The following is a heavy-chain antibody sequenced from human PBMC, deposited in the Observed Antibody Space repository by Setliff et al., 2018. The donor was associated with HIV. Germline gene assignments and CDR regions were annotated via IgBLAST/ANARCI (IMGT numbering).Heavy chain of an antibody. V-gene: IGHV4-39*07. CDR1: GASISSSGYY. Sequence: PSETLSLTCTVSGASISSSGYYWGWIRQPPGKGLEWIGTIYDSESTYYNPSLKSRVTISVDMSKEQISLKLSSVTAAGTAVYYCARASCDTSKFVNYYYYYMDVWGKGTTVTVSS. J-gene: IGHJ6*03. CDR3: ARASCDTSKFVNYYYYYMDV. CDR2: IYDSEST. D-gene: IGHD2-2*02.